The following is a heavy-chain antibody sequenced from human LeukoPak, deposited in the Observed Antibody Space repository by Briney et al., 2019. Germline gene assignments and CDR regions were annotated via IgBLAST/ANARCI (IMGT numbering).Heavy chain of an antibody. J-gene: IGHJ4*02. D-gene: IGHD3-22*01. Sequence: AGGSLRLSCAASAFTFSNYAMSWVRQAPGKGLEWVSAISGSGASTYYAGSVKGRFTISRDKSQNTLYLQMNSLRAEDTAVYYCAKGSSAYVMYYFDNWGQGTLATASS. V-gene: IGHV3-23*01. CDR3: AKGSSAYVMYYFDN. CDR2: ISGSGAST. CDR1: AFTFSNYA.